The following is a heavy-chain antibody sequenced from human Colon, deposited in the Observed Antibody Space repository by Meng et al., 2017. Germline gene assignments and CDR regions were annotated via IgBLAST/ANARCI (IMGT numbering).Heavy chain of an antibody. CDR3: ARNPVIPDARSFDF. Sequence: QVQLQESGPGLVTPSQTLSLTCTVSNGSINSADYYWNWIRQPPGEGPEWLGYIQSSGTTYYPPYLKSLLAMSVDTYKHQFLLRLTSVAAADTAVYYCARNPVIPDARSFDFWGQGALVTVSS. D-gene: IGHD2-2*01. J-gene: IGHJ4*02. CDR2: IQSSGTT. CDR1: NGSINSADYY. V-gene: IGHV4-30-4*01.